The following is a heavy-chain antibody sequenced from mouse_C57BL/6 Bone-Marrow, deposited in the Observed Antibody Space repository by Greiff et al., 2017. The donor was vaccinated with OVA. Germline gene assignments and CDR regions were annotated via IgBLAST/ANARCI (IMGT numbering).Heavy chain of an antibody. J-gene: IGHJ4*01. V-gene: IGHV1-69*01. CDR3: ARSLLRYPYYAMDY. CDR1: GYTFTSYW. Sequence: QVQLKQSGAELVMPGASVKLSCKASGYTFTSYWMHWVKQRPGQGLEWIGEIDPSDSYTNYNQKFKGKSTLTVDKSSRSAYMQLSILTSEDSAVYYCARSLLRYPYYAMDYWGQGTSVTVSS. CDR2: IDPSDSYT. D-gene: IGHD1-1*01.